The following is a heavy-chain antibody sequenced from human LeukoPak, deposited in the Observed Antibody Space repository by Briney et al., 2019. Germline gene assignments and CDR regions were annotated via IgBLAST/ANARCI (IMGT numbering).Heavy chain of an antibody. CDR1: GFTFSDYY. CDR2: ISGRSGDT. V-gene: IGHV3-11*06. Sequence: GGSLRLSCAASGFTFSDYYMSWIRQAPGKGLEWVSYISGRSGDTNYADSVKGRFTTSRDNAKNSLYLQMDSLRAEDTAVYYCAGDFSLSRSSDYWGQGTLVTVSS. CDR3: AGDFSLSRSSDY. J-gene: IGHJ4*02. D-gene: IGHD2-15*01.